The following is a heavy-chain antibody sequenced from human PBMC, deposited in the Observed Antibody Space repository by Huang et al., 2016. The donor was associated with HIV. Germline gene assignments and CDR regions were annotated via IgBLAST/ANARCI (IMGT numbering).Heavy chain of an antibody. CDR2: ISWNSKSI. Sequence: EVQLVESGGGLVQPGRSLRLSCAASGFTFDDYAFHWVRQAPGKGWEWVSGISWNSKSISYADSVKGRFTISRDNAKNSLYLEMKSLRVEDTALYYCAKDASSGYSSGHSGFKVYFFDFWGQGTLVTVSS. J-gene: IGHJ4*02. D-gene: IGHD5-18*01. CDR3: AKDASSGYSSGHSGFKVYFFDF. CDR1: GFTFDDYA. V-gene: IGHV3-9*01.